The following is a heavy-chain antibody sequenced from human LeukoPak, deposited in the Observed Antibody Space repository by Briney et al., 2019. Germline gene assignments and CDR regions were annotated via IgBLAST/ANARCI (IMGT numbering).Heavy chain of an antibody. CDR3: ARGYCSSTSCYTSYDFWSGYYKSANWFDP. CDR1: GGSFSGYY. J-gene: IGHJ5*02. D-gene: IGHD3-3*01. V-gene: IGHV4-34*01. CDR2: ISHSGST. Sequence: PSETLSLTCAVYGGSFSGYYWSWICQPPGKGLEWIGEISHSGSTNYNPSLKSRVTISVDTSKNQFSLKLSSVTAADTAVYYCARGYCSSTSCYTSYDFWSGYYKSANWFDPWGQGTLVTVSS.